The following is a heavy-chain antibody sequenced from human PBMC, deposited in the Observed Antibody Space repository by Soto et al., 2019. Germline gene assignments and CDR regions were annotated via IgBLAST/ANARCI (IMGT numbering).Heavy chain of an antibody. CDR3: ATITPGSYWFDP. V-gene: IGHV4-31*03. J-gene: IGHJ5*02. Sequence: PSETLSLTCTVSGGSISSGGYYWSWIRQHPGKGLEWIGYIYYSGSTYYNPSLKSRVTISVDTSKNQFSLKLSSVTAADTAVYYCATITPGSYWFDPWGQGTLVTSPQ. CDR1: GGSISSGGYY. D-gene: IGHD3-10*01. CDR2: IYYSGST.